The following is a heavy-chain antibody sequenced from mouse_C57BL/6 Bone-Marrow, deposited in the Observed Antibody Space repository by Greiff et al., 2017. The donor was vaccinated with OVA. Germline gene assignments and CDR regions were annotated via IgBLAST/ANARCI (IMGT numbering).Heavy chain of an antibody. CDR3: AREGSSGYVAYD. J-gene: IGHJ2*01. Sequence: QVQLQQPGAELVMPGASVKLSCKASGYTFTSYWMHWVKQRPGQGLEWIGEIDPSDSYTNYNQKFKGKSTLTVDKSSSTAYMQLSSLTSEDSAVYYCAREGSSGYVAYDWGQGTTLTVSS. D-gene: IGHD3-2*02. CDR1: GYTFTSYW. V-gene: IGHV1-69*01. CDR2: IDPSDSYT.